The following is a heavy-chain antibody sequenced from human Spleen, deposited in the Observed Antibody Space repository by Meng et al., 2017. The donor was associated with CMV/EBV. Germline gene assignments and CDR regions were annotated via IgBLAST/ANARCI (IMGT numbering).Heavy chain of an antibody. J-gene: IGHJ6*02. CDR3: ARHPSPYYYYNGMDV. Sequence: GESLKISRKGFGYALTTYWLGWVRQMPGKGLEWMGINYPGDSETRCSPSCQGQVIISADKPISTAYLQWSSPKASDTAMYYCARHPSPYYYYNGMDVWGQGTTVTVSS. CDR2: NYPGDSET. CDR1: GYALTTYW. V-gene: IGHV5-51*01.